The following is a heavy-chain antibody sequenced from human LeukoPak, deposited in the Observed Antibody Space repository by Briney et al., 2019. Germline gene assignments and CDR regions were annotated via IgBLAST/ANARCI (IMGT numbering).Heavy chain of an antibody. J-gene: IGHJ3*02. D-gene: IGHD4-11*01. CDR1: GFTVSSLA. CDR3: AKGRSPRGTTVVDAFDI. Sequence: GGSLRLSCAASGFTVSSLAMHWVRQAPGKGLEWVSGISWNSGSIGYADSVKGRFTISRDNAKNSLYLQMNSLRAEDTALYYCAKGRSPRGTTVVDAFDIWGQGTMVTVSS. CDR2: ISWNSGSI. V-gene: IGHV3-9*01.